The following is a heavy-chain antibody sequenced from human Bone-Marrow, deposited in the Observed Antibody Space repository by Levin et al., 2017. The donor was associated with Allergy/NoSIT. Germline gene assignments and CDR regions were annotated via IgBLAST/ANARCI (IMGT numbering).Heavy chain of an antibody. V-gene: IGHV4-34*01. CDR3: ASRSRRSWYFEL. CDR1: GGSFSDSY. CDR2: VSHGGSA. Sequence: SETLSLTCGLRGGSFSDSYLTWLRQPPGKGLEWIGEVSHGGSANYIPSLKSRVSISMDTSKSQFSLTLTSVTAADTAMYYCASRSRRSWYFELWGRGTLVTVSS. J-gene: IGHJ2*01. D-gene: IGHD1-26*01.